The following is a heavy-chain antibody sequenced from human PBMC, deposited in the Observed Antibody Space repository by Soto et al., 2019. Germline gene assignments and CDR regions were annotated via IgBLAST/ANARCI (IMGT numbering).Heavy chain of an antibody. CDR1: GGSISSSSYY. CDR3: ARTYITGFLDY. J-gene: IGHJ4*02. CDR2: IYYSGST. V-gene: IGHV4-39*01. Sequence: QLQLQESGPGLVKPSETLSLTCTVSGGSISSSSYYWGWIRQPPGKGLEWIGSIYYSGSTYYNPSLKSRVTISVDTSKNQFSLKLSSVTAADPAVYYCARTYITGFLDYWGQGTLVTVSS. D-gene: IGHD1-20*01.